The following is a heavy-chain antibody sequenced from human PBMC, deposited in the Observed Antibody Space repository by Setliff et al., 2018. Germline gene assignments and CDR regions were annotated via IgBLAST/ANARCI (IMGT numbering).Heavy chain of an antibody. CDR1: GYTFTSYD. CDR3: AREEVERAYAFDI. V-gene: IGHV1-8*01. Sequence: ASVKVSCKASGYTFTSYDINWVRQATGRGLERMGWMNPNSGNTGYAQKFQGRVTMTRNTSISTAYMELSSLRSEDTAVYYCAREEVERAYAFDIWGQGTMVTVSS. CDR2: MNPNSGNT. D-gene: IGHD1-1*01. J-gene: IGHJ3*02.